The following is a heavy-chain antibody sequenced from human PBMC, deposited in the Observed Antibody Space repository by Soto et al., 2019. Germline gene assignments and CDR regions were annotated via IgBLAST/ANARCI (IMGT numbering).Heavy chain of an antibody. Sequence: GASVKVSCKASGYTFTSYYMHWVRQAPGQGLEWMGIINPSGGSTTYAQKFQGRGTMTRNTSISTAYMELSSLRSEDTGVYYCARGHRHIVVVTAPRGAFDIWGQGTMVTVSS. CDR2: INPSGGST. J-gene: IGHJ3*02. V-gene: IGHV1-46*01. D-gene: IGHD2-21*02. CDR3: ARGHRHIVVVTAPRGAFDI. CDR1: GYTFTSYY.